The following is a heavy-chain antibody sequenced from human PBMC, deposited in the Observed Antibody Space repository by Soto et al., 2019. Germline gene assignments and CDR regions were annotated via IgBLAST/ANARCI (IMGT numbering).Heavy chain of an antibody. D-gene: IGHD3-10*01. V-gene: IGHV3-13*01. J-gene: IGHJ6*03. Sequence: EVQLVESGGGLVQPGGSLRLSCAASGFTFSSYDMHWVRQATGKGLEWVSAIGTAGDTYYPGSVKGRFTISRENAKNSLYLQMTRLRAGNTAVYYCARAALLSNYYGSYMDVWGKGTAVTVSS. CDR3: ARAALLSNYYGSYMDV. CDR1: GFTFSSYD. CDR2: IGTAGDT.